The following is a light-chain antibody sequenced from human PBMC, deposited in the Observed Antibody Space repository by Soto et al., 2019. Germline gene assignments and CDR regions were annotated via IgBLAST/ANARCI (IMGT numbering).Light chain of an antibody. Sequence: QSALTQPASVSGSPGQSITISCTGTSSDVGGYNYVSWYQQHPGKAPKVMIYEVSHRPSGVSNRFSGSKSGNTASLTISGLQAEDEADYYCGSYTSSSTLVFGTGTKVTVL. CDR1: SSDVGGYNY. CDR2: EVS. V-gene: IGLV2-14*01. J-gene: IGLJ1*01. CDR3: GSYTSSSTLV.